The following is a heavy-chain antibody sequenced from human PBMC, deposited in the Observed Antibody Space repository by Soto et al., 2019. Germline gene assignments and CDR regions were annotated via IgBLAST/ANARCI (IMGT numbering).Heavy chain of an antibody. CDR1: GFTVRSSY. J-gene: IGHJ6*02. Sequence: EVQVVESGGGLIQPGGSLRLSCVASGFTVRSSYMNWVRQAPGKGLEWVSTMYSGGTPYYADSVKGRFSNSRDNSKNTLYLQMNDLRAEDTAVYYCARGVLWGSGEGMDVWGQGTTVTFSS. CDR3: ARGVLWGSGEGMDV. D-gene: IGHD6-19*01. V-gene: IGHV3-53*01. CDR2: MYSGGTP.